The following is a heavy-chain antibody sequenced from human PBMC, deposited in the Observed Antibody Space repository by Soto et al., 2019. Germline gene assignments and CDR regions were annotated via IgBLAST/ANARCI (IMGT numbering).Heavy chain of an antibody. J-gene: IGHJ4*02. Sequence: ASVKVSCKVSGYTLTELSMHWVRQAPGKGLEWMGGFDPEDGETIYAQKFQGRVTMTEDTSTDTAYMELSSLRSEDTAVYYCATAIRYGSGSYYFDYWGQGTLVTVSS. CDR1: GYTLTELS. D-gene: IGHD3-10*01. CDR3: ATAIRYGSGSYYFDY. CDR2: FDPEDGET. V-gene: IGHV1-24*01.